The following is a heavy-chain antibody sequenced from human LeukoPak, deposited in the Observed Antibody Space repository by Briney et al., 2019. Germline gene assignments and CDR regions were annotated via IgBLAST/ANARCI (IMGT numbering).Heavy chain of an antibody. Sequence: ASVKVSCKASGYTFTSYAMNWVRQAPGQGLEWMGWINPNSGGTNYAQKFQGRITMTRDTSISTAYMELSRLTSDDTAVYFCARDYFTFTSKSYNFFDPWGQGTLVTVSS. CDR2: INPNSGGT. CDR1: GYTFTSYA. J-gene: IGHJ5*02. D-gene: IGHD1-20*01. CDR3: ARDYFTFTSKSYNFFDP. V-gene: IGHV1-2*02.